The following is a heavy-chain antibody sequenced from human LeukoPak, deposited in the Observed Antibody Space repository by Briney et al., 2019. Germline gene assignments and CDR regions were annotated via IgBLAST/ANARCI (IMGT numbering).Heavy chain of an antibody. CDR2: IRSKAYGGTT. CDR3: TRDWGGSGSYRYYYYYYYMDV. J-gene: IGHJ6*03. CDR1: GFTFGDYA. Sequence: GGSLRLSCTASGFTFGDYAMSWVRQAPGKGLEWVGFIRSKAYGGTTEYAASVKGRFTISRDDSKSIAYLQMNSLKTEDTAVYYCTRDWGGSGSYRYYYYYYYMDVWGKGTTVTVSS. D-gene: IGHD3-10*01. V-gene: IGHV3-49*04.